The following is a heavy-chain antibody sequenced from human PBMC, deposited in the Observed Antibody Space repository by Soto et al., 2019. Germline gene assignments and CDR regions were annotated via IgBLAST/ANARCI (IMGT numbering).Heavy chain of an antibody. CDR1: ENTFIGCC. Sequence: GVSVKFSLKASENTFIGCCLHWVRQAPGQGLEWMGWISPYSGETDSAQNFQGRVTLTRDTSTRTVYMELSRLTSDDTAVDYCAWAGPPPIFNHWG. V-gene: IGHV1-2*02. D-gene: IGHD3-3*01. CDR2: ISPYSGET. CDR3: AWAGPPPIFNH. J-gene: IGHJ1*01.